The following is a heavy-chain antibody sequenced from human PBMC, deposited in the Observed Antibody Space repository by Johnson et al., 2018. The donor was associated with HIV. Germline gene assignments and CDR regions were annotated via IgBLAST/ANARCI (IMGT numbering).Heavy chain of an antibody. CDR2: ISWNSGSI. J-gene: IGHJ3*02. V-gene: IGHV3-9*01. Sequence: LVESGGGLVQPGGSLRLSCAASGFTFDDYAMHWVRQAPGKGLEWVSGISWNSGSIGYADSVKGRFTISRDNSKNTLYLQMESLRADDTALYYCARDKDYGGNHDAFDIWGPGTMVTVSS. D-gene: IGHD4-23*01. CDR1: GFTFDDYA. CDR3: ARDKDYGGNHDAFDI.